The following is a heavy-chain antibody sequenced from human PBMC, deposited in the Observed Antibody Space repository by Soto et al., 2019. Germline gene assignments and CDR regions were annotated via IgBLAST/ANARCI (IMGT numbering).Heavy chain of an antibody. Sequence: QVQLEESGGGVVQPGRSLRLSCAASGFTFSSYGMHWVRQDPGKGLEWVAVIWYDGSNKYYADSVNGRFTISRDNSKNTLYLQMNSLGAEDTAVYYCARIPQIAVAGTRFGYFDLWGRGTLVTVSS. CDR3: ARIPQIAVAGTRFGYFDL. CDR1: GFTFSSYG. CDR2: IWYDGSNK. V-gene: IGHV3-33*01. J-gene: IGHJ2*01. D-gene: IGHD6-19*01.